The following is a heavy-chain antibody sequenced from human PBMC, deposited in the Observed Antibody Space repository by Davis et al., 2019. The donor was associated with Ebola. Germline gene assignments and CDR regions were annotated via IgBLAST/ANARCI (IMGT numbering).Heavy chain of an antibody. J-gene: IGHJ6*02. V-gene: IGHV4-34*01. D-gene: IGHD3-22*01. CDR3: ARGTHYYDSSGYNHGMDV. CDR2: INHSGST. CDR1: GFTFSSYW. Sequence: MPGGSLRLSCAASGFTFSSYWMSWIRQPPGKGLEWIGEINHSGSTNYNPSLKSRVTISVDTSKNQFSLKLSSVTAADTAVYYCARGTHYYDSSGYNHGMDVWGQGTTVTVSS.